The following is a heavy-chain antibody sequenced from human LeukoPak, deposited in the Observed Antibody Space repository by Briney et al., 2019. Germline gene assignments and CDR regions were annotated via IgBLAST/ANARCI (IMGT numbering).Heavy chain of an antibody. V-gene: IGHV4-34*01. CDR1: GGSFSGYY. CDR3: AGGIVGATRGLFDY. J-gene: IGHJ4*02. Sequence: SETLSLTCAVYGGSFSGYYWSWIRQSPGKGLESIGEINHSGSTNYNPSLKSRVTISVDTSMNQFSLKLSSVTAADTAVYYCAGGIVGATRGLFDYWGQGILVTVSS. CDR2: INHSGST. D-gene: IGHD1-26*01.